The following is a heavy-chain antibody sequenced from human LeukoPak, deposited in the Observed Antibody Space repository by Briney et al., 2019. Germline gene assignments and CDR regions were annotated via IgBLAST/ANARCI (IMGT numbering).Heavy chain of an antibody. D-gene: IGHD5-18*01. J-gene: IGHJ6*02. CDR2: IYYNGKT. CDR1: GGSLRSHY. V-gene: IGHV4-59*11. CDR3: ARHLHIQNDMDV. Sequence: PSETLSLTCTVSGGSLRSHYWSWMRQPPGKGLEWTGYIYYNGKTTYNPSLKSRVTISVDTSRNQFSLILSSVTAADTAVYYCARHLHIQNDMDVWGQGTTVTVSS.